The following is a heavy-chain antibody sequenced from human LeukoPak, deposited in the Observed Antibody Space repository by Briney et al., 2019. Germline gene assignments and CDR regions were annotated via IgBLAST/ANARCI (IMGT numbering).Heavy chain of an antibody. J-gene: IGHJ4*02. Sequence: PGGSLRLSCAASGSTFSSYWMSWVRQAPGKGLEWVANIKQDGSEKYYVDSVKGRFTISRDNAKNSLYLQMNSLRAEDTAVYYCAREERRVVDYWGQGTLVTVSS. CDR2: IKQDGSEK. CDR1: GSTFSSYW. CDR3: AREERRVVDY. D-gene: IGHD1-26*01. V-gene: IGHV3-7*01.